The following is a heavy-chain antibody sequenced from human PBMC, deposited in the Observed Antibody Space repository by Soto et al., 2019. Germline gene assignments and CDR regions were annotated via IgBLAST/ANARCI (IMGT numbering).Heavy chain of an antibody. V-gene: IGHV4-34*01. Sequence: PSETLSLTCAVYGGSFSGYYWSWIRQPPGKGLEWIGEINHSGSTNYNPSLKSRVTISVDTSKNQFSLTLSSVTAADTAVYYCARDKGTMVRGVIIQNYYYYGMDVWGQGTTVT. CDR2: INHSGST. D-gene: IGHD3-10*01. J-gene: IGHJ6*02. CDR3: ARDKGTMVRGVIIQNYYYYGMDV. CDR1: GGSFSGYY.